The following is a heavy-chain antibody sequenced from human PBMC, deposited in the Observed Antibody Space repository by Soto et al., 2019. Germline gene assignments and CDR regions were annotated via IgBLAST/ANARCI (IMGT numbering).Heavy chain of an antibody. CDR1: GGTFSSYA. CDR3: ARALRIQLLSRRVSWWYFDL. D-gene: IGHD5-18*01. V-gene: IGHV1-69*06. CDR2: IIPIFGTA. Sequence: SVKVSCKASGGTFSSYAISWVRQAPGQGLEWMGGIIPIFGTANYAQKFQGRVTITADKSTSTAYMELSSLRSEDTAVYYCARALRIQLLSRRVSWWYFDLWGRGTLVTVS. J-gene: IGHJ2*01.